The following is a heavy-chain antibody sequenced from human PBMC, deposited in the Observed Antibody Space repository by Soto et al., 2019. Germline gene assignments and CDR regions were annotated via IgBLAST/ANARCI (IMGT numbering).Heavy chain of an antibody. CDR2: ISDDGTNQ. CDR3: ARDRPTFTFLTTYRYYYGMDV. Sequence: QVQLVESGGGVVQPGRSLRLSCAASGFRFSSYGIHWVRQAPGKGLEWLTVISDDGTNQYYADSVKGRFTISRDNSKNTVYLQMHSLRPEETALYYCARDRPTFTFLTTYRYYYGMDVWGQGTTVTVSS. D-gene: IGHD4-17*01. V-gene: IGHV3-30*03. CDR1: GFRFSSYG. J-gene: IGHJ6*02.